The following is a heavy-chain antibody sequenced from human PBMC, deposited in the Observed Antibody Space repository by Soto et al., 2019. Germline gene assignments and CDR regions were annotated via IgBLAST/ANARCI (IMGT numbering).Heavy chain of an antibody. CDR3: VRDPDLAMPWYSGIHV. V-gene: IGHV1-69*13. D-gene: IGHD2-2*01. J-gene: IGHJ6*02. CDR1: GGTFSGYT. CDR2: IIPIFGTA. Sequence: SLEVACRASGGTFSGYTISWVRQAPGQGLEWMGGIIPIFGTANYAQKFQGRVTITADQSTSTAYMELSSLRSEDTAVYYCVRDPDLAMPWYSGIHVSGPGNTVT.